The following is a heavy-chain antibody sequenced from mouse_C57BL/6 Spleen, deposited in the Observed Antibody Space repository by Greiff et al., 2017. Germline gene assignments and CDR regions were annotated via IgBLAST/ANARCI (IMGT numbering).Heavy chain of an antibody. V-gene: IGHV1-18*01. CDR3: ARRGYYSNWFAY. D-gene: IGHD2-5*01. CDR2: INPNNGGT. J-gene: IGHJ3*01. CDR1: GYTFTDYN. Sequence: VQLKQSGPELVKPGASVKIPCKASGYTFTDYNMDWVKQSHGKSLEWIGDINPNNGGTIYNQKFKGKATLTVDKSSSTAYMELRSLTSEDTAVYYCARRGYYSNWFAYWGQGTLVTVSA.